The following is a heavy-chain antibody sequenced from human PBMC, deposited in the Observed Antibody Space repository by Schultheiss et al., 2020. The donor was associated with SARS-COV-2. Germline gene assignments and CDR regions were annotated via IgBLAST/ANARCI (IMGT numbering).Heavy chain of an antibody. CDR1: GVSVSSYC. J-gene: IGHJ6*02. D-gene: IGHD6-13*01. Sequence: GSLRLSCTVSGVSVSSYCWNWIRQPPGKGLEWIGYIHYSGSTNSNPSLEGRVVTSVDTSKNQFSLKLSSVTAADTAVYYCAREGIAAAYGMDVWGQGTTVTVSS. V-gene: IGHV4-59*02. CDR3: AREGIAAAYGMDV. CDR2: IHYSGST.